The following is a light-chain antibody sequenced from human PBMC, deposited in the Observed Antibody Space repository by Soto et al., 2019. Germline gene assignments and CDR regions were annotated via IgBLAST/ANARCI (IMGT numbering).Light chain of an antibody. J-gene: IGLJ2*01. V-gene: IGLV2-8*01. Sequence: QSALTQPPSASGSPGQSVTISCTGTSSDVGGYNYVSWYQQHPGKAPKLIIYEVSERPSGVPDRFSGSKSGNTASLTVSGLQAEDEADYYCTLYAGINNVLFGGGTKLTVL. CDR3: TLYAGINNVL. CDR2: EVS. CDR1: SSDVGGYNY.